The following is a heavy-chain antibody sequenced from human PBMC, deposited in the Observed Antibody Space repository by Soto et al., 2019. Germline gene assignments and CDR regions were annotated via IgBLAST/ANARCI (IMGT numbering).Heavy chain of an antibody. CDR2: VSANNGHT. J-gene: IGHJ6*02. CDR3: ARDIESVTAKHFFYYYAMDV. D-gene: IGHD2-8*01. Sequence: GASVKVSCKASGFTFSNYGLNWVRQAPGQGLEWMGWVSANNGHTNYAQNLQGRVSMTTDTSTSTAYMEPRGLTFDDTAVYYCARDIESVTAKHFFYYYAMDVWGQGTTVTVS. V-gene: IGHV1-18*01. CDR1: GFTFSNYG.